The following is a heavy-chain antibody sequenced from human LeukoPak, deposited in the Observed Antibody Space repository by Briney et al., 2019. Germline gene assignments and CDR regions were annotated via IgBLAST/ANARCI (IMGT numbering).Heavy chain of an antibody. V-gene: IGHV1-69*05. Sequence: SVKVSCKASGGTFSSYAISWVRQAPGQGLEWMGGIIPIFGTANYAQKFQGRVTITTDESTSTAYMELSSLRSEDTAVYYCARTTYYYDSSGYYHLSLYYSDYWGQGTLVTVSS. CDR1: GGTFSSYA. CDR2: IIPIFGTA. CDR3: ARTTYYYDSSGYYHLSLYYSDY. J-gene: IGHJ4*02. D-gene: IGHD3-22*01.